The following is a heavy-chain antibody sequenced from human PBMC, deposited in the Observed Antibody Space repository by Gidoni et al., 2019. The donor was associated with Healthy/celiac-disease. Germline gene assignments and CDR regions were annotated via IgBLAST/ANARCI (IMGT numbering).Heavy chain of an antibody. CDR2: INHSGST. V-gene: IGHV4-34*01. J-gene: IGHJ5*02. Sequence: QVQLQQWGAGLLKPSETLSLTRAVYGGSFSGYYCSWIRQPPGKGLEWIGEINHSGSTNYNPSLKSRVTISVDTSKNQFSLKLSSVTAADTAVYYCARGLRALHADNWFDPWGQGTLVTVSS. CDR1: GGSFSGYY. D-gene: IGHD3-16*02. CDR3: ARGLRALHADNWFDP.